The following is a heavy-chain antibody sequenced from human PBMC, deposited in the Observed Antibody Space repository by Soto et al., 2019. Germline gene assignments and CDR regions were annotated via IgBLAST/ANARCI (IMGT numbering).Heavy chain of an antibody. J-gene: IGHJ4*02. CDR3: ARPYYYDSSGYYYDY. V-gene: IGHV3-21*01. CDR1: GFTFSSYS. CDR2: ISSSSSHI. Sequence: EVQLVESGGGLVKPGGSLRLSCAASGFTFSSYSMNWVRQAPGKGLEWVSSISSSSSHIYYANSVKGRFTISRGNSKNSLNLQRNSLRAEDTAVYYCARPYYYDSSGYYYDYWGQGTLVTVSS. D-gene: IGHD3-22*01.